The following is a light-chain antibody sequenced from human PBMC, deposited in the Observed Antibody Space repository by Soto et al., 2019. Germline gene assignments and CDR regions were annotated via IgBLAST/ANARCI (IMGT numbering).Light chain of an antibody. J-gene: IGLJ1*01. CDR2: DVS. V-gene: IGLV2-14*01. CDR3: NSYTTSSSLYV. CDR1: SSDIGGYDY. Sequence: QSALTQPASVSGSPGQSITISCTGTSSDIGGYDYVSWYQQYPGNAPKLMIYDVSNRPSGVSDRFSGSKSANTASLTISGLQAEDEADYYCNSYTTSSSLYVFGTGTKLTVL.